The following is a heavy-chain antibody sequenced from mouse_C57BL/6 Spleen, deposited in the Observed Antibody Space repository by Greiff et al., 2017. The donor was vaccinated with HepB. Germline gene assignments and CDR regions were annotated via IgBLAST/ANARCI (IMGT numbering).Heavy chain of an antibody. Sequence: VKLQQSGAELMKPGASVKLSCKATGYTFTGYWIEWVKQRPGHGLEWIGEILPGSGSTNDNEKFKGKAIFTADTSSNTAYMQLSSLTTEDSAIYYCARFITTVVAPDYWGQGTTLTVSS. J-gene: IGHJ2*01. CDR2: ILPGSGST. D-gene: IGHD1-1*01. CDR1: GYTFTGYW. V-gene: IGHV1-9*01. CDR3: ARFITTVVAPDY.